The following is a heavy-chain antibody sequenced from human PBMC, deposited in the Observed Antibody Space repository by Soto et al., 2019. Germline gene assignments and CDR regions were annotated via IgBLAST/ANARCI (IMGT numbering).Heavy chain of an antibody. CDR1: GYTFTSYD. CDR2: MNPNSGNT. Sequence: GASVKVSCKASGYTFTSYDINWVRQATGQGLEWMGWMNPNSGNTGYAQKLQGRVTMTTDTSTSTAYMELRSLRSDDTAVYYCARVSSTFDYWGQGTLVTVSS. V-gene: IGHV1-8*01. D-gene: IGHD2-2*01. J-gene: IGHJ4*02. CDR3: ARVSSTFDY.